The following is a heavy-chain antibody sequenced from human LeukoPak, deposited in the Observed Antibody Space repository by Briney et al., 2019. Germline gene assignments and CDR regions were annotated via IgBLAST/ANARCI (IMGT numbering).Heavy chain of an antibody. D-gene: IGHD5-24*01. CDR2: ISSSSSYI. V-gene: IGHV3-21*04. CDR3: ARRDGYNYYFAY. Sequence: GGSLRLSCAASGFTFSSYSMNWVRQAPGKGLEWVSSISSSSSYIYYADSVKGRFTISRDNAKNSLYLQMNSLRAEDTAVYYCARRDGYNYYFAYWGQGTLVTVSS. J-gene: IGHJ4*02. CDR1: GFTFSSYS.